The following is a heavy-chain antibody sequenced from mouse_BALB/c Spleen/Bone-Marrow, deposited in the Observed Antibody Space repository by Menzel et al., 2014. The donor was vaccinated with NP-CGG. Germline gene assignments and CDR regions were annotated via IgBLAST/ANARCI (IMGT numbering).Heavy chain of an antibody. Sequence: VQLQQSGAELVRPGSSVKISCKTSGYAFSFYRMNWVKQRPGQGLEWIGQIYPGDGDTNYNGKFKGKATLTADTSSGTAYMQLSSLTSKDSAVYFCARAGLSTDYWGQGTSLTVSS. D-gene: IGHD1-1*01. CDR2: IYPGDGDT. V-gene: IGHV1-80*01. CDR1: GYAFSFYR. CDR3: ARAGLSTDY. J-gene: IGHJ2*02.